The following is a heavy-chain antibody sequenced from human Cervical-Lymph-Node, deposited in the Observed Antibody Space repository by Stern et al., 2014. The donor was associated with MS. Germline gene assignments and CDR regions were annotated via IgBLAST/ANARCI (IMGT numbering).Heavy chain of an antibody. CDR1: GFSFSSYS. CDR2: IRRSSSYI. V-gene: IGHV3-21*02. D-gene: IGHD3-22*01. J-gene: IGHJ1*01. CDR3: ARDSITYYYDSSAHDGLQH. Sequence: EVQLVESGGGLVKTGGSLRLSCAASGFSFSSYSMNWVRQAPGKGPEWVSSIRRSSSYIYNADSVKGRFTISRDNAKNSLYLQMNSLRVEDTAVYYCARDSITYYYDSSAHDGLQHWGQGTLVIVSS.